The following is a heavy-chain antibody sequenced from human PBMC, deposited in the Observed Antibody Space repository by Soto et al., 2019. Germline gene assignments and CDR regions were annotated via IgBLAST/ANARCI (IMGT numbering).Heavy chain of an antibody. D-gene: IGHD3-10*01. CDR1: GYTFTSYY. V-gene: IGHV1-46*01. J-gene: IGHJ5*02. CDR3: AKERVPRSNWFDP. Sequence: ASVKVSCKAPGYTFTSYYMHWVRQAPGQGLEWMGIINPSGGSTSYAQKFQGRVTMTGDTSTSTVYMELSSLRSEDTAVYYCAKERVPRSNWFDPWGQGTLVTVSS. CDR2: INPSGGST.